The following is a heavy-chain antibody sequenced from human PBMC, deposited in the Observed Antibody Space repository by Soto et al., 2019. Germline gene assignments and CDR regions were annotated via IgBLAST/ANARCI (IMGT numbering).Heavy chain of an antibody. J-gene: IGHJ4*02. CDR3: ARDGPIAAAVTPKPYYFDY. Sequence: PGGSLRLSCAASGFTFSKHWMHWVRQAPGKGLVWVSHIKTDGSFTRDADSVKGRFTISRDNARNTLYLQMNSLRAEDTAVYYCARDGPIAAAVTPKPYYFDYWGRGTLVTVSS. D-gene: IGHD6-25*01. V-gene: IGHV3-74*01. CDR1: GFTFSKHW. CDR2: IKTDGSFT.